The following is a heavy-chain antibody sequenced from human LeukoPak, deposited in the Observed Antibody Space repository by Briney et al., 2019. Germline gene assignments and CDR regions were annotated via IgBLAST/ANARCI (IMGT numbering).Heavy chain of an antibody. V-gene: IGHV4-59*01. CDR1: GGSISSYY. Sequence: SETRSLTCTVSGGSISSYYWSWIRQPPGKGLEWIGYIYYSGSTNYNPSLKSRVTISVDTSKNQFSLKLSSVTAADTAVYYCARGKEYSSRWYPYFDYWGQGTLVTVSS. D-gene: IGHD6-13*01. CDR3: ARGKEYSSRWYPYFDY. CDR2: IYYSGST. J-gene: IGHJ4*02.